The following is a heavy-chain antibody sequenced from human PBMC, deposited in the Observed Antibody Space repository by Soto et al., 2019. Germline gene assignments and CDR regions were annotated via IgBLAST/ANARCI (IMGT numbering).Heavy chain of an antibody. CDR3: ACRGFCNRFAPTSCSLGVGIPAAPHV. D-gene: IGHD3-9*01. Sequence: WSRIRQPPGKGLEWIGSIHYSGNTYYNPSLKSRVTISADTSKNQFSLKLRSVTAADTAVYYCACRGFCNRFAPTSCSLGVGIPAAPHV. CDR2: IHYSGNT. J-gene: IGHJ6*01. V-gene: IGHV4-39*01.